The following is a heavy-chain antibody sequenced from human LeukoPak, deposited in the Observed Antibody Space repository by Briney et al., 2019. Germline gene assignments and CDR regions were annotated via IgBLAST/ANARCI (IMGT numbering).Heavy chain of an antibody. CDR2: IWYDGSNK. CDR3: ARKHIVAGYYYMDV. CDR1: GFTFSSYG. V-gene: IGHV3-33*01. J-gene: IGHJ6*03. D-gene: IGHD5-12*01. Sequence: PGRSLRLSCAASGFTFSSYGMHWVRQAPGKGLEWVAVIWYDGSNKYYADSVKGRSTISRDNSKNTLYLQMNSLRAEDTAVYYRARKHIVAGYYYMDVWGKGTTVTVSS.